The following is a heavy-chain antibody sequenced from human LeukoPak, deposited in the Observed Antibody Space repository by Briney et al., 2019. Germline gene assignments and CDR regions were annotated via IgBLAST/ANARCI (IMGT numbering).Heavy chain of an antibody. V-gene: IGHV4-30-4*01. CDR2: ISYSGST. D-gene: IGHD3-3*01. CDR1: GGSISSGDYY. J-gene: IGHJ6*02. Sequence: SETLSLTCTVSGGSISSGDYYWSWIRQPPGKGLEWIGYISYSGSTYYNPSLKSRVTISIDTSKNQFSLNLSSVTAADTAVYYCARVPGYDFWSAYSSYGMDVWGQGTTVTVSS. CDR3: ARVPGYDFWSAYSSYGMDV.